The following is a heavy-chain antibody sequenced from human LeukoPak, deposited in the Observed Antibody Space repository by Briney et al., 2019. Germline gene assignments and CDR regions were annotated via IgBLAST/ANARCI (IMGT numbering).Heavy chain of an antibody. CDR2: IRSKACGGTT. CDR3: TSRGGDSSGFFGDY. V-gene: IGHV3-49*03. Sequence: GGSLRLSCTASGFTFGDYAMSWFRQAPGKGLEWVGFIRSKACGGTTEYAVSVKGRFTISRDDSKSIAYLQMNSLKTEDTAVYYCTSRGGDSSGFFGDYWGQGTLVTVSS. D-gene: IGHD3-22*01. J-gene: IGHJ4*02. CDR1: GFTFGDYA.